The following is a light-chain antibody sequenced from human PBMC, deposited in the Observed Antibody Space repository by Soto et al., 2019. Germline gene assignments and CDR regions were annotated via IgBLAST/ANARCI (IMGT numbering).Light chain of an antibody. CDR1: STNIGAFNY. Sequence: QSVPTQPASVSGSPGQSITISCAGTSTNIGAFNYVSWYQHHPGKAPKLLIFDVSDRPSGVSTRFSASKSANTASLTISGLQADDEADYYCSSYSTSSSLVFGGGTKLTVL. J-gene: IGLJ2*01. CDR2: DVS. CDR3: SSYSTSSSLV. V-gene: IGLV2-14*03.